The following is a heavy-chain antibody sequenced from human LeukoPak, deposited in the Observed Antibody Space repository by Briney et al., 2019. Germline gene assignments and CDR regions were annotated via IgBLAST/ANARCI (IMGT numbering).Heavy chain of an antibody. V-gene: IGHV3-30*09. CDR3: ASNFYDVGGYYYRTPVQY. J-gene: IGHJ4*02. CDR1: RFTFTTFSDYV. CDR2: VSYDGGSE. D-gene: IGHD3-22*01. Sequence: QSGGSLRLSCAASRFTFTTFSDYVMHWARQAPGKGLEWVAAVSYDGGSEYYAASVKGRFAVSRDNSKNTLYLQMRSLRPEDTAVYYCASNFYDVGGYYYRTPVQYWGQGTPVTVSS.